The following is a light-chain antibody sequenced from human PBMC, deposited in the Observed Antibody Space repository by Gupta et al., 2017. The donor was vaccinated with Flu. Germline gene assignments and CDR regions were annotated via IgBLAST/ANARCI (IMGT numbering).Light chain of an antibody. CDR3: QYDDDLPL. J-gene: IGKJ5*01. CDR1: HDVNY. CDR2: DVA. V-gene: IGKV1-33*01. Sequence: VGDRVTISCLASHDVNYLNWYKQKPGQAPKLVIYDVAKWETGVSSRFSGSGSGTHFALTISSLQPEDVATYYCQYDDDLPLFGQGTRLDIK.